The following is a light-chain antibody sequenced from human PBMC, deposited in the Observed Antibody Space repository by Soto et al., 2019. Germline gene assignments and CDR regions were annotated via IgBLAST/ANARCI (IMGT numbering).Light chain of an antibody. Sequence: QSVLTQPPSASGSPGQSVAISCTGTSRDVGGQNYVSWYQQHPGKAPKIIIYAVSNRPSGVPDRFSGSKSGNTASLTISGLRAEDEADYYCCSHAGNNNYVFGTGTKVTVL. CDR2: AVS. CDR3: CSHAGNNNYV. V-gene: IGLV2-8*01. CDR1: SRDVGGQNY. J-gene: IGLJ1*01.